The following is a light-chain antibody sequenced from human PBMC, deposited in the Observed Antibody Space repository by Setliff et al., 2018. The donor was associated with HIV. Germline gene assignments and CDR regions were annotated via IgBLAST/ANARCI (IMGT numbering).Light chain of an antibody. J-gene: IGKJ1*01. CDR1: QSVSSSY. Sequence: EIVLTQSPGTLSLSPGESATLSCRASQSVSSSYLAWYQQKPGQAPRLLIYGASSRATGIPDRFSGSGSGTDFTLTISRLEPEDFAVYYCQQYAGSPRTFGQGTKVDIK. CDR2: GAS. V-gene: IGKV3-20*01. CDR3: QQYAGSPRT.